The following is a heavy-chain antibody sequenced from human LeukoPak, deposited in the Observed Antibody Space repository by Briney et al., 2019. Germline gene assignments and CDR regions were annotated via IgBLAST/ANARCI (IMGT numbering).Heavy chain of an antibody. D-gene: IGHD3-22*01. CDR2: ISYDGSNK. CDR3: ARSAPYYYDSSGYYGGGYFDY. Sequence: GGSLRLSCAASGFAFSSYAMHWVRQAPGKGLEWVAVISYDGSNKYYADSVKGRFTISRDNSKNTLYLQMNSLRAEDTAVYYCARSAPYYYDSSGYYGGGYFDYWGQGTLVTVSS. V-gene: IGHV3-30*04. J-gene: IGHJ4*02. CDR1: GFAFSSYA.